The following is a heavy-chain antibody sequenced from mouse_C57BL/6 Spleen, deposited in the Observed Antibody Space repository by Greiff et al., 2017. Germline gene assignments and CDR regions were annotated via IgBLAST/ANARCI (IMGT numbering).Heavy chain of an antibody. V-gene: IGHV1-76*01. D-gene: IGHD2-5*01. Sequence: QVQLQQSGAELVRPGASVKLSCKASGYTFTDYYINWVKQRPGQGLEWIARIYPGSGNTYYNEKFKGKATLTAEKSSSTAYMQLSSLTSEDSAVYFCARIQAYYSNYGAMDYWGQGTSVTVSS. J-gene: IGHJ4*01. CDR2: IYPGSGNT. CDR3: ARIQAYYSNYGAMDY. CDR1: GYTFTDYY.